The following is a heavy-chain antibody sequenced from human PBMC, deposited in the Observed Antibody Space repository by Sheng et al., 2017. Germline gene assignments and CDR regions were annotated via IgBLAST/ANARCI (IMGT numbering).Heavy chain of an antibody. J-gene: IGHJ4*02. CDR2: VVQDGSEK. CDR1: GSTYSRNW. Sequence: ELQLVESGGGLVQPGESLRLSCAASGSTYSRNWMTWVRQAPGKGLEWVASVVQDGSEKFYVDSVKGRFTISRDNAKNSLYLQMNSLRGEDTAVYYCAGDIHHCWGQGTLVTV. CDR3: AGDIHHC. V-gene: IGHV3-7*01.